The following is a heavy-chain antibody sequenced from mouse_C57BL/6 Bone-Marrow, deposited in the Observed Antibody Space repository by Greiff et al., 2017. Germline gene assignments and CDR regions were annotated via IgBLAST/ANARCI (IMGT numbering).Heavy chain of an antibody. Sequence: VQLQQSGAELVKPGASVKLSCKASGYTFTSYWMQWVKQRPGQGLEWIGEIDPSDSYTNYNQKFKGKATLTVDTSSSSAYMQLSSLTSEGSAVYDCSAYYSNYDWYFDVWCTGTTVTVSA. CDR3: SAYYSNYDWYFDV. J-gene: IGHJ1*03. V-gene: IGHV1-50*01. D-gene: IGHD2-5*01. CDR2: IDPSDSYT. CDR1: GYTFTSYW.